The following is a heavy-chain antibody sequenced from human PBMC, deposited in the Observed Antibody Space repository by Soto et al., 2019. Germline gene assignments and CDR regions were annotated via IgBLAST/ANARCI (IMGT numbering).Heavy chain of an antibody. J-gene: IGHJ4*02. D-gene: IGHD4-17*01. V-gene: IGHV1-46*03. CDR2: INSNGGST. Sequence: ASVKVSCKASGYIFTSYYMHWVRQAPGQGLEWMGIINSNGGSTSYAQKFQGRVTMTRDTSTSTVYMELSSLRSEDTAVYYCAKDLEGNYGDLPYFDYWGQGTLVTVSS. CDR3: AKDLEGNYGDLPYFDY. CDR1: GYIFTSYY.